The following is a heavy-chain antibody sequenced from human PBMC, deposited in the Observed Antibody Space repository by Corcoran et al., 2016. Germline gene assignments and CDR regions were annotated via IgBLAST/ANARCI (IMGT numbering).Heavy chain of an antibody. CDR3: ARGGGWSSGRFRAFGF. CDR2: ITGDGSDT. D-gene: IGHD6-25*01. J-gene: IGHJ3*01. CDR1: GFAFSTYW. Sequence: EVQLVESGGGLVQPGGSLRLSCAASGFAFSTYWMHWVRQVPGKGLMWVSRITGDGSDTTYADSVKGRFTISSDNAENTLYLQMDSLRAEDTAVYYCARGGGWSSGRFRAFGFWGQGTMVTVSS. V-gene: IGHV3-74*03.